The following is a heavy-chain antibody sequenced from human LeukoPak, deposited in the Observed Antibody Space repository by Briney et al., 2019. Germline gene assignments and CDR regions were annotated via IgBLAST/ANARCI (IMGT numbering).Heavy chain of an antibody. CDR3: ARDPRPFGCSTTNCPRYFFDY. Sequence: GGSLRLSCAASGFTFNSYSMNWVRQAPGKGLEWVSSISSGSSYIYYADSVKGRFTISRDNAKNSLSLQMNSLRAEDTAVYYCARDPRPFGCSTTNCPRYFFDYWGQGTLVTVSS. V-gene: IGHV3-21*01. J-gene: IGHJ4*02. CDR2: ISSGSSYI. CDR1: GFTFNSYS. D-gene: IGHD2-2*01.